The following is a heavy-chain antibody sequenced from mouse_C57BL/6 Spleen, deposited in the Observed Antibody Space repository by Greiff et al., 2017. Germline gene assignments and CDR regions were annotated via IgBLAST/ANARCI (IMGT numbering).Heavy chain of an antibody. CDR1: GYTFTSYW. J-gene: IGHJ3*01. D-gene: IGHD1-1*01. V-gene: IGHV1-69*01. Sequence: QVQLQQPGAELVMPGASVKLSCKASGYTFTSYWMHWVKQRPGQGLEWIGEIDPSDSYTNYNQKFKGKSTLTVDKSSSTAYMQLSSLTSEDSAVYDCARFDYGSSSWFAYWGQGTLVTVSA. CDR3: ARFDYGSSSWFAY. CDR2: IDPSDSYT.